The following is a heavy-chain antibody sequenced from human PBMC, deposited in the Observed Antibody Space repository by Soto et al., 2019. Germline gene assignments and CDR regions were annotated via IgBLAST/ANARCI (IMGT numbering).Heavy chain of an antibody. D-gene: IGHD3-10*01. Sequence: GGSLRLSCAASRFTFTNYDINWVRQAPGKGLEWVSSISSGSSYIYYADSVRGRFTISRDNAKNTLDLQMNNLRADDTAVYYCARLGDFFGSRGHFDYWGQGTLVTVSS. CDR3: ARLGDFFGSRGHFDY. CDR1: RFTFTNYD. J-gene: IGHJ4*02. CDR2: ISSGSSYI. V-gene: IGHV3-21*01.